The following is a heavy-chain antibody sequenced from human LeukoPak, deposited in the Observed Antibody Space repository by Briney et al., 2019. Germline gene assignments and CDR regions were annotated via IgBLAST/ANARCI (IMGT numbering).Heavy chain of an antibody. CDR3: ARDFAYKKFDY. CDR1: GFTFNKYA. D-gene: IGHD2-21*01. CDR2: ISNDGNTK. Sequence: PGGSLRLSCAASGFTFNKYAIHWARQAPGKGLEWVAVISNDGNTKIYANSVKGRFTISRDNSKNTLYLQLSSLRVEDTAVYYCARDFAYKKFDYWGRGTLVTVSS. J-gene: IGHJ4*02. V-gene: IGHV3-30*04.